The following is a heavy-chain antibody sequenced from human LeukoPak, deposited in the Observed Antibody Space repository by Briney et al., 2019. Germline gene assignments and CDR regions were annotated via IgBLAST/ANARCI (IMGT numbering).Heavy chain of an antibody. CDR2: ISALNGNA. CDR3: ARTEDYVWGNYHLDI. V-gene: IGHV1-18*01. CDR1: GYTFSTYG. Sequence: GASVKVSCKASGYTFSTYGITWVRQAPGQGLEWMGWISALNGNANSAEQIQDRFTMTTDTSTSIAYMELRSLRSDDTAMYYCARTEDYVWGNYHLDIWGQGTLITVSS. D-gene: IGHD3-16*02. J-gene: IGHJ4*02.